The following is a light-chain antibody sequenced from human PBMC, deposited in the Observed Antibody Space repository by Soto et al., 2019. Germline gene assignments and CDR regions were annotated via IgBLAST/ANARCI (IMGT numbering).Light chain of an antibody. CDR3: QQYNNWRSVS. CDR1: QSVSSN. Sequence: EIVMTQSPATLSGSPGERATLSCRASQSVSSNLAWYQHKPGQAPRLLIYDTSTRAAGIPAKFSGSGSGTDCTLTISSLQSEDFAVYYCQQYNNWRSVSFGQSKRLEI. V-gene: IGKV3-15*01. J-gene: IGKJ5*01. CDR2: DTS.